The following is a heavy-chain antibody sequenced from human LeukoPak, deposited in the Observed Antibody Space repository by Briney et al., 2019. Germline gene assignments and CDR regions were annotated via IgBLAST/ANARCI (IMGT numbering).Heavy chain of an antibody. D-gene: IGHD3-3*01. CDR1: GFTFSDYY. V-gene: IGHV3-11*04. CDR2: ISSSGSTI. J-gene: IGHJ6*03. CDR3: ARAALTNYDFWSGYVSRFYYSYYYMDV. Sequence: GGSLGLSCAASGFTFSDYYMSWIRQAPGKGLEWVSYISSSGSTIYYADSVKGRFTISRDNAKNSLYLQMNSLRAEDTAVYYCARAALTNYDFWSGYVSRFYYSYYYMDVWGKGTTVTVSS.